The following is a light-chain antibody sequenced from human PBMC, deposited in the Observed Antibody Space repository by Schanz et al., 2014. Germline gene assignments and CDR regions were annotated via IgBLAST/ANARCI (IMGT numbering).Light chain of an antibody. CDR1: SSDVGGYNY. CDR3: CSYAGSYTVVA. Sequence: QSALTQPPSASGSPGQSVTISCTGTSSDVGGYNYVSWYQQHPDKAPKLMIYEVSKRPSGVPDRFSGSKSGNTASLTVSGLQAEDEADYYCCSYAGSYTVVAFGGGTKLTVL. J-gene: IGLJ2*01. V-gene: IGLV2-8*01. CDR2: EVS.